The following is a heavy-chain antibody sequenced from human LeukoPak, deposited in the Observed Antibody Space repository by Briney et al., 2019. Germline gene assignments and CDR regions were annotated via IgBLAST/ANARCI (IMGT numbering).Heavy chain of an antibody. CDR3: ARQYGIAAAVDY. V-gene: IGHV4-4*02. D-gene: IGHD6-13*01. CDR1: GGSISSSNW. CDR2: IYHSGST. J-gene: IGHJ4*02. Sequence: SETLSLTCAVSGGSISSSNWWSWVRQPPGKGLEWIGEIYHSGSTNYNPSLKSRATISVDKSKNQFSLKLSSVTAADTAVYYCARQYGIAAAVDYWGQGTLVTVSS.